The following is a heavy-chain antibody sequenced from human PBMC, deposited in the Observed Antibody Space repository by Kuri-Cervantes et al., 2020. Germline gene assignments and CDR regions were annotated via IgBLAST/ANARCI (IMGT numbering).Heavy chain of an antibody. D-gene: IGHD2-2*01. J-gene: IGHJ6*03. V-gene: IGHV3-30*02. Sequence: GESLKISCAASGFTFSAYGMHWVRQAPGKGLEWVAVVWYDGNNKYYAKSVKGRFTISRDNSKNILYLRMNSLRTEDTAVYYCAKDGADIELVQPGYYYMDVWGKGTTVTVSS. CDR1: GFTFSAYG. CDR2: VWYDGNNK. CDR3: AKDGADIELVQPGYYYMDV.